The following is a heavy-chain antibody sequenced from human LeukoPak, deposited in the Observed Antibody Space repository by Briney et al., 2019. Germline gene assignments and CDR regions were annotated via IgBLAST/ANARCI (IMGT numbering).Heavy chain of an antibody. D-gene: IGHD3-10*01. Sequence: SETLSLTCIVSGGSISSISSNKYHWGWIRQPPGKGLEWIGSIYYSGSTYYNPSLKSRVTISVDTSKNQFSLKLSSVTAADTAVYYCARHVLSSLWFGDLYPNWFDPWGQGTLVTVSS. CDR2: IYYSGST. V-gene: IGHV4-39*01. CDR3: ARHVLSSLWFGDLYPNWFDP. CDR1: GGSISSISSNKYH. J-gene: IGHJ5*02.